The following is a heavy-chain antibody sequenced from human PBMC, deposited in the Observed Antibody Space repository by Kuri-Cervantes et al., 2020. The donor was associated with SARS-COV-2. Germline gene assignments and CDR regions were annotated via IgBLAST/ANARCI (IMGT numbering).Heavy chain of an antibody. CDR1: GDSVSSNSAA. CDR2: IYYRSKWYN. Sequence: LRLSCAISGDSVSSNSAAWNWIRQSPSRGLEWLGRIYYRSKWYNDYVVSVKSRITINPDTSKNQFSLQLNSVTPEDTAVYYCARELERSNGNFDYWGQGTLVTVSS. D-gene: IGHD1-1*01. J-gene: IGHJ4*02. CDR3: ARELERSNGNFDY. V-gene: IGHV6-1*01.